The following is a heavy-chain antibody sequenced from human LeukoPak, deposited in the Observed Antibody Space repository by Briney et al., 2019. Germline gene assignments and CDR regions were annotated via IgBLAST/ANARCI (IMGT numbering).Heavy chain of an antibody. CDR1: GGSISSGGYS. CDR3: ARAAPNYDFWSGPPDWFDP. D-gene: IGHD3-3*01. CDR2: IYYSGSP. J-gene: IGHJ5*02. Sequence: SETLSLTCTVSGGSISSGGYSWNWIRQPPGKGLEWIGYIYYSGSPYYNPSLESRVSISVETSKNQLSLILRSVTDADTAVYYCARAAPNYDFWSGPPDWFDPWGQGTLVTVSS. V-gene: IGHV4-30-4*08.